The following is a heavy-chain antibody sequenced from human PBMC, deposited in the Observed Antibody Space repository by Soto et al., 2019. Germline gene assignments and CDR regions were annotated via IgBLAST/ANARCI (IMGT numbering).Heavy chain of an antibody. V-gene: IGHV1-69*12. D-gene: IGHD1-20*01. Sequence: QVQLVQSGAEVKKPGSSVKVSCKASGGTFSSYAISWVRQAPGQWLEWMGGISPILDTADYAQKFQGRVTITADESTSTAYMELIRRRSEDTDVYYCASHGIPGTWVDYYGMDVWGQGSTVTVSS. CDR1: GGTFSSYA. CDR2: ISPILDTA. CDR3: ASHGIPGTWVDYYGMDV. J-gene: IGHJ6*02.